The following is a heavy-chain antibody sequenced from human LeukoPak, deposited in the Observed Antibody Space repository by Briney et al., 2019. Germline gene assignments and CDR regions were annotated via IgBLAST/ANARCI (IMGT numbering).Heavy chain of an antibody. J-gene: IGHJ4*02. CDR1: GGSISSSSYY. CDR2: IYYSGST. V-gene: IGHV4-39*07. CDR3: ARAPVVVVAANFDY. D-gene: IGHD2-15*01. Sequence: SETLSLTCTVSGGSISSSSYYWGWIRQPPGKGLEWIGSIYYSGSTYYNPSLKSRVTISVDTSKNQFSLKLSSVTAADTAVYYCARAPVVVVAANFDYWGQGTLVTVSS.